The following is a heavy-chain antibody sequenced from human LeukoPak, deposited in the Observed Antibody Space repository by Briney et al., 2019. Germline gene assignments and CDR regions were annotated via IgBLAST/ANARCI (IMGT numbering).Heavy chain of an antibody. Sequence: GGSLRLSCAASGFTFSNAWMSWVRQAPGKGLEWVGRIKSKTDGGTTDYAAPVKGRFTISRDDSKNTLYLQMSSLKTEDTAVYYCAKYSSGSFDYWGQGTLVTVSS. D-gene: IGHD6-19*01. J-gene: IGHJ4*02. CDR1: GFTFSNAW. CDR2: IKSKTDGGTT. CDR3: AKYSSGSFDY. V-gene: IGHV3-15*01.